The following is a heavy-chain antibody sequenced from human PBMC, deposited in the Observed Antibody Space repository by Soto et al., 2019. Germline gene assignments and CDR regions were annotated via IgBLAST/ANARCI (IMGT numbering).Heavy chain of an antibody. J-gene: IGHJ4*02. Sequence: QVLVQESGPGLVKPSQTLTLSCTVSGGSVDSGNHYWNWIRQPPGKGLEWIGYIYYGESTYYNPSLKRRATISVDTSQRRFYLRLTSVTAADTAVYYCARDMGSAMTTRIFDHWGQGTLVTVSS. V-gene: IGHV4-30-4*01. CDR3: ARDMGSAMTTRIFDH. CDR2: IYYGEST. CDR1: GGSVDSGNHY. D-gene: IGHD4-17*01.